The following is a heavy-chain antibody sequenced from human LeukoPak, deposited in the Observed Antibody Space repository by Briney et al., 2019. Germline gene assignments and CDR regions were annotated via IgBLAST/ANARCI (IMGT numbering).Heavy chain of an antibody. D-gene: IGHD3-10*01. V-gene: IGHV4-4*07. CDR2: IYTSGTN. CDR1: GCSISSYY. CDR3: ARGNRGVGFDY. Sequence: SETLSLTCTVSGCSISSYYWSWLRRPAGKGLEWVGRIYTSGTNNYNPSLKRRVTMSVDTSKNQFSLKLSAVTAEDTAVYYCARGNRGVGFDYWGQGTLVTVSS. J-gene: IGHJ4*02.